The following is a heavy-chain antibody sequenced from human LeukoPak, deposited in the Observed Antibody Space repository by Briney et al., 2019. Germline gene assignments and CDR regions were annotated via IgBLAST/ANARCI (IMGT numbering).Heavy chain of an antibody. Sequence: SETLSLTCTVSGGSISSGSYYWSWIRQPAGKGREWIGRIYTSGSTNHNPSLKSRVTISVDTSKNQFSLKLSSVTAADTAVYYCARDHNYDFWSGYYYNWFDPWGQGTLVTVSS. CDR1: GGSISSGSYY. CDR2: IYTSGST. J-gene: IGHJ5*02. CDR3: ARDHNYDFWSGYYYNWFDP. V-gene: IGHV4-61*02. D-gene: IGHD3-3*01.